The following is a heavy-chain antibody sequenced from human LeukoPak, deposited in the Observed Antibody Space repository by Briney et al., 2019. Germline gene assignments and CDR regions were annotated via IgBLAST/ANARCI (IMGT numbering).Heavy chain of an antibody. CDR1: GFMVSDYY. V-gene: IGHV3-11*01. D-gene: IGHD3-22*01. CDR3: ARGEGTEWLLVPFEY. J-gene: IGHJ4*02. Sequence: GGSLRLSCAASGFMVSDYYMSWIRQAPGKRLEWVSYISSSGSTKSYVDSVKGRFTISRDNAKNSLYLQMNSLRAEDTAVYYCARGEGTEWLLVPFEYWGQGTLVTVSS. CDR2: ISSSGSTK.